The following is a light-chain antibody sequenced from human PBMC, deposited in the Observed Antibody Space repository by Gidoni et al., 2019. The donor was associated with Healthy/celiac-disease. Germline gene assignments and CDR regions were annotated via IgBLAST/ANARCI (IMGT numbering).Light chain of an antibody. CDR3: QSYDSSHRAV. V-gene: IGLV6-57*03. CDR2: EDN. Sequence: VSESPGKTVTISCTRSSGSIASNYVQWYQQRPGSAPTTVIYEDNQRPSGVPDRFSGSIDSSSNSASLTISGLKTEDEADYYCQSYDSSHRAVFGGGTQLTVL. CDR1: SGSIASNY. J-gene: IGLJ7*01.